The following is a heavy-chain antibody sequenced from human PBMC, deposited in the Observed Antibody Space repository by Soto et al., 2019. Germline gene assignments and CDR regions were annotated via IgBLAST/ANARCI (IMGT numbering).Heavy chain of an antibody. CDR2: IDWDDDK. CDR3: ARTYSPCGMEV. Sequence: SGPTLVNPTHTLTLTCTFSGFSLSTSGMCVSWIRQPPGKALEWLALIDWDDDKYYSTSLKTRLTISKDTSKNQVVLTLTNMDPVDTATYCWARTYSPCGMEVWGQRTTVTVSS. J-gene: IGHJ6*01. CDR1: GFSLSTSGMC. D-gene: IGHD6-13*01. V-gene: IGHV2-70*01.